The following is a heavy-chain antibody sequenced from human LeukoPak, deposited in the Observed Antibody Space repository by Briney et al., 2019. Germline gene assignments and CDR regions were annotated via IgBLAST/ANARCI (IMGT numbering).Heavy chain of an antibody. CDR3: ARHLYSESYYF. CDR2: INHSGST. CDR1: GGSFSGYY. Sequence: SETLSLTCAVYGGSFSGYYWSWIRQPPGKGLEWIGEINHSGSTNYNPSLKSRVTISVDTSENQFSLKLSSVTAADTAVYYCARHLYSESYYFWGQGTLVTVSS. J-gene: IGHJ4*02. V-gene: IGHV4-34*01. D-gene: IGHD1-26*01.